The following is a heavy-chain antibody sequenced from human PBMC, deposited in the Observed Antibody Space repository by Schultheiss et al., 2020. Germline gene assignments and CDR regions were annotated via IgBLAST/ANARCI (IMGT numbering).Heavy chain of an antibody. Sequence: SETLSLTCTVSGGSISSYYWSWIRQPPGKGLEWIGYIYYSGSTNYNPSLKSRVTISVDTSKNQFSLKLSSVTAADTAVYYCARAEYSSSWYSSPWYFDLWGRGTLVTVSS. V-gene: IGHV4-59*01. D-gene: IGHD6-13*01. CDR3: ARAEYSSSWYSSPWYFDL. CDR2: IYYSGST. CDR1: GGSISSYY. J-gene: IGHJ2*01.